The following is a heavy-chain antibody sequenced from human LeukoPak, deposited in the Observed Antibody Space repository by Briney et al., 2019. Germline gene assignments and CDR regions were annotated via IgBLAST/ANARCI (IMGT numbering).Heavy chain of an antibody. J-gene: IGHJ4*02. CDR1: GGSISSYY. CDR2: IYYSGST. D-gene: IGHD5-24*01. CDR3: ARVPLEVEMATDGYFDY. V-gene: IGHV4-59*01. Sequence: SETLSLTCTVSGGSISSYYWSWIRQPPGKGLEWIGYIYYSGSTNYNPSLKSRVTISVDTSKNQFSLELSSVTAADTAVYYCARVPLEVEMATDGYFDYWGQGTLVTVSS.